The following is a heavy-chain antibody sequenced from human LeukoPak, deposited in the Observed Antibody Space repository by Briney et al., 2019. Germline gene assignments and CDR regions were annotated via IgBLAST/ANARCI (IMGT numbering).Heavy chain of an antibody. CDR3: ARTYMTSARFDP. V-gene: IGHV4-31*03. D-gene: IGHD2-21*02. J-gene: IGHJ5*02. CDR2: IHYSGST. CDR1: GGSISSGGYY. Sequence: SETLSLTCTVSGGSISSGGYYWSWIRQHPGKGLEWIGYIHYSGSTYYNPSLKSRVTISVDTSKNQFSLKLRYVTAADTAVYYCARTYMTSARFDPWGQGTLVTVYS.